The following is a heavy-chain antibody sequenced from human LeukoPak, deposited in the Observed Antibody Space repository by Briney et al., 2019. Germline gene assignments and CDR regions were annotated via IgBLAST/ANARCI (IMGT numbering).Heavy chain of an antibody. D-gene: IGHD6-19*01. CDR3: ARDRFSSGAAYFDY. CDR1: GFSFSDYW. V-gene: IGHV3-7*01. CDR2: IKQDGSDK. Sequence: GGSLRLSCAASGFSFSDYWMSWVRQAPGKGLEWVASIKQDGSDKLYVDSVKGRFTISRDNAKNSLFLQMNSLRAEDTAVYYCARDRFSSGAAYFDYWGQGTLVTVSS. J-gene: IGHJ4*02.